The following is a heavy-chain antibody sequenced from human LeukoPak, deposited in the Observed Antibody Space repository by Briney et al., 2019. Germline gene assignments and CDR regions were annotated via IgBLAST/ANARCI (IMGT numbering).Heavy chain of an antibody. CDR1: GWNFQTHW. V-gene: IGHV3-74*01. D-gene: IGHD1-14*01. CDR3: ARARDGSRNAFDI. CDR2: VNPDGSTT. J-gene: IGHJ3*02. Sequence: GWALRLSCASCGWNFQTHWMHWVRQAPGKGRVGVARVNPDGSTTGYADSVEGRFTISRDNAKNMVYVQMNSLRAEDTAVYYCARARDGSRNAFDIWGQGTMVTVSS.